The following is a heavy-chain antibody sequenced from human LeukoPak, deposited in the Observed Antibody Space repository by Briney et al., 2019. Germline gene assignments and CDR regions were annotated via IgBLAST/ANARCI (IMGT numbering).Heavy chain of an antibody. CDR2: IIPILGIA. CDR3: AREGYSYVCDY. V-gene: IGHV1-69*04. D-gene: IGHD5-18*01. Sequence: SVKVSCKASGGTFSSYAISWVRQAPGQGLEWMGRIIPILGIANYAQKFQGRVTITADKSTSTAYMELSSLRSEDTAVYYCAREGYSYVCDYWGQGTLVTVSS. J-gene: IGHJ4*02. CDR1: GGTFSSYA.